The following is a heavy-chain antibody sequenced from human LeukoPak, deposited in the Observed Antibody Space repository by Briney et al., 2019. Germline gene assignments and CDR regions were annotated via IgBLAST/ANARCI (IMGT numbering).Heavy chain of an antibody. CDR2: ISGGGTTK. J-gene: IGHJ5*02. CDR1: GFTFGYYS. V-gene: IGHV3-48*04. CDR3: ARVASPFGVVISNWFDP. D-gene: IGHD3-3*01. Sequence: GGSLRLSCAASGFTFGYYSMHWVRQAPGKGLEWISYISGGGTTKYYADSVKGRFTISRDNAKFVMYLQMNSLRAEDTAVYYCARVASPFGVVISNWFDPWGQGTLVTVPS.